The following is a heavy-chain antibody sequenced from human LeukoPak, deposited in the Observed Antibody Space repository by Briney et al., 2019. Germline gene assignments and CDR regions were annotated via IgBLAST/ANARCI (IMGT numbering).Heavy chain of an antibody. CDR3: ARGKDGHYYFDY. CDR2: IYYSGST. Sequence: SETLSLTCTVSGGSISSGGYYWNWIRQHPGKGLEWIGYIYYSGSTYYNPSLKSRVTISVDTSKNQFSLKLSSVTAADTAVYYCARGKDGHYYFDYWGQGTLVTVSS. J-gene: IGHJ4*02. V-gene: IGHV4-31*03. CDR1: GGSISSGGYY.